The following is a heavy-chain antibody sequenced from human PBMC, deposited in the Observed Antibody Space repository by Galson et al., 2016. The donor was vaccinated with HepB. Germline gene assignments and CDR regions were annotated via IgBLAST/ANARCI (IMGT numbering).Heavy chain of an antibody. J-gene: IGHJ4*02. CDR2: IRSKANSYAT. V-gene: IGHV3-73*01. CDR1: GFTFSGSA. Sequence: SLRLSCAVSGFTFSGSAMDWVRQASGKGLEWLGRIRSKANSYATAYAASVKGRFTISRDDSKNTAYLQMNSLKTEDTAVYYCTRPLAYCGGDCYDWGQGTLVTVSS. CDR3: TRPLAYCGGDCYD. D-gene: IGHD2-21*02.